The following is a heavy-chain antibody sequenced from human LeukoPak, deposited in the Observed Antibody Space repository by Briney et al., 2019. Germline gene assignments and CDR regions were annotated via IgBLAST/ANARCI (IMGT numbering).Heavy chain of an antibody. Sequence: GGSLRLSCAASGFTFSSYGLHWVRQAPGKGLEWVAFIRYDGSNKYYADSVKGRFTISRDNSKNTLYLQMNSLRAENTAVYYCAKGTTYYDFSSGYIKGGQRTPVSASS. CDR1: GFTFSSYG. D-gene: IGHD3-3*01. CDR2: IRYDGSNK. J-gene: IGHJ4*02. V-gene: IGHV3-30*02. CDR3: AKGTTYYDFSSGYIK.